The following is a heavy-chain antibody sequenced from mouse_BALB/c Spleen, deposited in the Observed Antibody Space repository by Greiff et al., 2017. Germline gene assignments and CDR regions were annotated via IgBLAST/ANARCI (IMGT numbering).Heavy chain of an antibody. CDR1: GFTFSSYA. D-gene: IGHD2-3*01. CDR2: ISSGGSYT. V-gene: IGHV5-9-4*01. CDR3: ARGADGYYWYFDV. Sequence: EVQRVESGGGLVKPGGSLKLSCAASGFTFSSYAMSWVRQSPEKRLEWVAEISSGGSYTYYPDTVTGRFTISRDNAKNTLYLEMSSLRSEDTAMYYCARGADGYYWYFDVWGAGTTVTVSS. J-gene: IGHJ1*01.